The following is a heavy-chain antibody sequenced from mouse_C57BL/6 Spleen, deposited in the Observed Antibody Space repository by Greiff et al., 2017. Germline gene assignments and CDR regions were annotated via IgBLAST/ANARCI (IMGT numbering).Heavy chain of an antibody. CDR2: IDPENGDT. Sequence: VQLQQSGAELVRPGASVTLSCTASGFNITDDYMHWVKQRPEQGLEWIGWIDPENGDTEYASKFQGKATITADTSSNTAYLQLSSLTAEDTAVYYGTTTQATYWGQGTLVTVSA. V-gene: IGHV14-4*01. J-gene: IGHJ3*01. CDR3: TTTQATY. D-gene: IGHD3-2*02. CDR1: GFNITDDY.